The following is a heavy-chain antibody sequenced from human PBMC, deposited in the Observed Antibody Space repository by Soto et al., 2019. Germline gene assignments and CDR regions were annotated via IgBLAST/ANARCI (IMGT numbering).Heavy chain of an antibody. Sequence: EVQLLESGGGLVQPGGSLRLSCAASGFTFSSYAMRWVRQAPGKGLEWVSAISGSGGSTYYADSVKGRFTISRDNSKNTLYLHMNSLRAEDTAVYYCAKRGSGSYFGYWGQGTLVTVSS. V-gene: IGHV3-23*01. CDR2: ISGSGGST. J-gene: IGHJ4*02. CDR1: GFTFSSYA. CDR3: AKRGSGSYFGY. D-gene: IGHD1-26*01.